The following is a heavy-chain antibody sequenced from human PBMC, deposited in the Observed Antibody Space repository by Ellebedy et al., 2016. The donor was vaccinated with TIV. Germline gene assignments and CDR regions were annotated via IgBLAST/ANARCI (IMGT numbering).Heavy chain of an antibody. D-gene: IGHD1-1*01. J-gene: IGHJ6*02. V-gene: IGHV3-23*01. Sequence: GESLKISCAASGFSFDTYAMNWVRQAPGKGLEWVSLISGSGSGTYYADAAKGRFTISRDNSENTVYLQMNSLRAEDTGVYYCAKGRGSGLAVERVAKYYSYGMDVWGQGTTVTVSS. CDR2: ISGSGSGT. CDR3: AKGRGSGLAVERVAKYYSYGMDV. CDR1: GFSFDTYA.